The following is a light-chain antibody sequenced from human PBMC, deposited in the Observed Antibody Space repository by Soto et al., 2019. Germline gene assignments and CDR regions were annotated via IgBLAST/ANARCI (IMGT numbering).Light chain of an antibody. Sequence: DIQMTQSPSSLSASVGDRVPITCRASQVISNYLAWYQQKPGKVPRLLIYAASTLQSGVPSRFSGSGSGTDFTLTISSLQPEDFATYYCQQSYSTPRTFGQGTKVDIK. V-gene: IGKV1-27*01. CDR2: AAS. CDR3: QQSYSTPRT. CDR1: QVISNY. J-gene: IGKJ1*01.